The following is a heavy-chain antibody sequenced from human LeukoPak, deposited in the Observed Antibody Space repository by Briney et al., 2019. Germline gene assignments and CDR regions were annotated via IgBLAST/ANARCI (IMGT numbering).Heavy chain of an antibody. D-gene: IGHD5-18*01. J-gene: IGHJ4*02. CDR3: ARVGYSYGPIDY. V-gene: IGHV4-59*01. CDR1: GGSISTYY. Sequence: SETLSLTCTVSGGSISTYYWSWMRQPPGKGLEWIGYIHYSGSTNYHPSLKSRVTISVDTSKNQFSLKLSSVTAADTAVYYYARVGYSYGPIDYWGQGTLVTVSS. CDR2: IHYSGST.